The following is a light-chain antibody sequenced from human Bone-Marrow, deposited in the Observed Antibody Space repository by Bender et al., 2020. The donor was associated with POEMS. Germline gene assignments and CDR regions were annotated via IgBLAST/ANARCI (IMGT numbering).Light chain of an antibody. Sequence: SFELTQPPSVSVSPGQTATITCSGDALPKQYVYWYQQKAGQAPVLVIYKDTERPSGIPERFSGSTSGTTVTLTISGVQAEDEADYYCQSAGSGDTEVFGPGTKVTVL. CDR3: QSAGSGDTEV. CDR2: KDT. CDR1: ALPKQY. V-gene: IGLV3-25*02. J-gene: IGLJ1*01.